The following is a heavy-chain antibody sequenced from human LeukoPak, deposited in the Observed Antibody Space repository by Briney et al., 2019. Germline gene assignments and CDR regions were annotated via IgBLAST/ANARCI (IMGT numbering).Heavy chain of an antibody. V-gene: IGHV1-8*01. CDR1: GYTFTSYD. CDR3: ARGCFNFGGDCYSDY. J-gene: IGHJ4*02. D-gene: IGHD2-21*02. Sequence: GASVKVSCKASGYTFTSYDINWVRQATGQGLEWMGWMNPNSGNTGYAQKFQGRVTMTRNTSISTAYMELGSLRSEDTAVYYCARGCFNFGGDCYSDYWGQGTLVTVSS. CDR2: MNPNSGNT.